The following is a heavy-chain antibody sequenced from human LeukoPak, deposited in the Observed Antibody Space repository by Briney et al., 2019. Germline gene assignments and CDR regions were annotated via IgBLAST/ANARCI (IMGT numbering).Heavy chain of an antibody. CDR3: ARVREDYYDSSGYYHCHFDY. J-gene: IGHJ4*02. D-gene: IGHD3-22*01. Sequence: PSETLSLTCTVSGGSVTDYYWSWIRQPAGKGLEWIGRVYISGNTNYNPSLKSRVTISVDTSKNQFSLKLSSVTAADTAVYYCARVREDYYDSSGYYHCHFDYWGQGTLVTVSS. CDR1: GGSVTDYY. V-gene: IGHV4-4*07. CDR2: VYISGNT.